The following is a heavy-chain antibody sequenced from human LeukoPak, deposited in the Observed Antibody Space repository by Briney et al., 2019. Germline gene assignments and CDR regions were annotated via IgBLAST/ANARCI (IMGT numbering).Heavy chain of an antibody. CDR1: GFTFSSYA. J-gene: IGHJ4*02. CDR3: AKEWGITFGGVIVANYYFDY. Sequence: GGSLRLSCAASGFTFSSYAMSWVRQAPGRGLEWVSAISGSGGSTYYADSVKGRFTISRDNSKNTLYLQMNSLRAEDTAVYYCAKEWGITFGGVIVANYYFDYWGQGTLVTVSS. D-gene: IGHD3-16*02. V-gene: IGHV3-23*01. CDR2: ISGSGGST.